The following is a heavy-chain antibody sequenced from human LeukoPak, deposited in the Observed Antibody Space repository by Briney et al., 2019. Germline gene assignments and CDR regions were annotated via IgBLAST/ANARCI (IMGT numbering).Heavy chain of an antibody. CDR1: GYTFTTYW. Sequence: GESLKISCKGSGYTFTTYWIGWVRQMPGKGLEWMGIIYPGDSDPRYSPSFQGQVTISADKSISTAYLQWSSLKASDSAMYYCVRHGLGSSWFGFDYWGQGSLVTVSS. J-gene: IGHJ4*02. CDR2: IYPGDSDP. D-gene: IGHD6-13*01. CDR3: VRHGLGSSWFGFDY. V-gene: IGHV5-51*01.